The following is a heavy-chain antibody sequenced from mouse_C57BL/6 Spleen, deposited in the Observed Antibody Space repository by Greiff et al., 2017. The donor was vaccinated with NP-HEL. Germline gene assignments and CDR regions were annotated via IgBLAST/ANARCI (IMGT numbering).Heavy chain of an antibody. CDR3: AREGDFTTVVALYYYAMDY. Sequence: QVQLQQPGAELVKPGASVKLSCKASGYTFTSYWMHWVKQRPGRGLEWIGRIDPNSGGTKYNEKFKSKATLTVDKPSSTAYMQLSSLTSEDSAVYDGAREGDFTTVVALYYYAMDYWGQGTSVTVSS. D-gene: IGHD1-1*01. J-gene: IGHJ4*01. V-gene: IGHV1-72*01. CDR1: GYTFTSYW. CDR2: IDPNSGGT.